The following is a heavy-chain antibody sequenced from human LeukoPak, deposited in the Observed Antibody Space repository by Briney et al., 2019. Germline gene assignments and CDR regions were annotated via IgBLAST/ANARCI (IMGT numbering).Heavy chain of an antibody. D-gene: IGHD2-15*01. CDR2: ISDIGSST. V-gene: IGHV3-23*01. CDR1: GFIFSDFS. J-gene: IGHJ4*02. Sequence: GGSVRLSCAASGFIFSDFSISWVRQAPGGGLEWVSGISDIGSSTYYAHSVNGPLNISRDNSKHTMYLEMNSLRAEDTALNYCVKVATLDDWGQGTLVTVSS. CDR3: VKVATLDD.